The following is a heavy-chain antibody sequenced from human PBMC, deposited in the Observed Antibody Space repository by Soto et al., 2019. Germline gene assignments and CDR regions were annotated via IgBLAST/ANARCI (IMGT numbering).Heavy chain of an antibody. Sequence: GGSLRLSCAASGFTFDDYAMHWVRQAPGKGLEWVSGISWNSGSIGYADSVKGRFTISRDNAKNSLYLQMNSLRAEDTALYYCAKAGAMVAATSDFADWGQGTLVTVAS. J-gene: IGHJ4*02. D-gene: IGHD2-15*01. CDR1: GFTFDDYA. CDR3: AKAGAMVAATSDFAD. CDR2: ISWNSGSI. V-gene: IGHV3-9*01.